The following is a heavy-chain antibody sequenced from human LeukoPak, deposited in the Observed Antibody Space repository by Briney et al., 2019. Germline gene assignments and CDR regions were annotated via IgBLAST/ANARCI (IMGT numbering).Heavy chain of an antibody. CDR2: ISGSSGRT. V-gene: IGHV3-23*01. CDR1: GFTFSSYA. J-gene: IGHJ4*02. D-gene: IGHD2-8*01. CDR3: AKESSLNH. Sequence: GSLRLSCVASGFTFSSYAMTWVRQAPGKGLEWVSGISGSSGRTYYADSVKGRFTISRDNSKNTLYLQMNSLRAEDTAVYYCAKESSLNHWGQGTLVTVSS.